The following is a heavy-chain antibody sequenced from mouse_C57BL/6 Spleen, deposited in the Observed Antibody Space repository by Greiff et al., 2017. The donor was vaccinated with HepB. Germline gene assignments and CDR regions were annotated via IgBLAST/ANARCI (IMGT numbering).Heavy chain of an antibody. Sequence: QVQLKESGAELVKPGASVKISCKASGYAFSSYWMNWVKQRPGKGLEWIGQIYPGDGDTNYNGKFKGKATLTPDKSSSTAYMQLSSLTSEDSAVYFCARHYSPYFDYWGQGTTLTVSS. J-gene: IGHJ2*01. CDR1: GYAFSSYW. CDR3: ARHYSPYFDY. D-gene: IGHD2-12*01. CDR2: IYPGDGDT. V-gene: IGHV1-80*01.